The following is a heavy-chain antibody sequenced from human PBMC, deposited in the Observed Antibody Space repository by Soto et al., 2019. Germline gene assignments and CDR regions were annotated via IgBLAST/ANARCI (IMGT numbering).Heavy chain of an antibody. V-gene: IGHV3-15*07. J-gene: IGHJ4*02. CDR2: LKSKTNGGTA. D-gene: IGHD3-16*02. Sequence: EVQLVESGGGLVKPGESLRLSCTASGLTLTDAWMKWVRQAPGKGLEWVGRLKSKTNGGTADYAAPVRGRFTILRDDSKNMLYLQMNSLNTEDTAVYYCASYRYSRAVHFDSCGQGTLVTVSS. CDR3: ASYRYSRAVHFDS. CDR1: GLTLTDAW.